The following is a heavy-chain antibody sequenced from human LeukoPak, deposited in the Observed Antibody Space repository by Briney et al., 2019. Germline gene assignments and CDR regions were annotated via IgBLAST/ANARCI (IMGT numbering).Heavy chain of an antibody. Sequence: SETLSLTCTVSGGSISSYYWSWIRQPPGKGLEWIGYIYYSGSTYYNPSLKSRVTISVDTSKNQFSLKLSSVTAADTAVYYCARGPADYYYYGMDVWGKGTTVTVSS. CDR1: GGSISSYY. V-gene: IGHV4-30-4*01. J-gene: IGHJ6*04. CDR3: ARGPADYYYYGMDV. CDR2: IYYSGST.